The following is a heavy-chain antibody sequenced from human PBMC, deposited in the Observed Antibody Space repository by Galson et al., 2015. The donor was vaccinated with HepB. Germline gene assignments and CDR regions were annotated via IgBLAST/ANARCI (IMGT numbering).Heavy chain of an antibody. V-gene: IGHV3-30-3*01. CDR1: GFTFSSYA. Sequence: SLRLSCAASGFTFSSYAMHWVRQAPGKGLEWVAVISYDGSNKYYADSVKGRFTISRDNSKNTLYLQMNSLRAEDTAVYYCARDRGYSYGLFDYWGQGTLVTVSS. CDR2: ISYDGSNK. CDR3: ARDRGYSYGLFDY. J-gene: IGHJ4*02. D-gene: IGHD5-18*01.